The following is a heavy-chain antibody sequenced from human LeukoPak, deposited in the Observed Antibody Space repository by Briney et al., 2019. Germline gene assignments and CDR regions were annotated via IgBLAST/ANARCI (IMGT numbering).Heavy chain of an antibody. CDR1: GFTFTNYA. V-gene: IGHV3-23*01. D-gene: IGHD4-17*01. CDR3: AKREKGPTGRFLDY. J-gene: IGHJ4*02. Sequence: GGSLRLSCAASGFTFTNYAMTWVRQAPGKGLEWVSGISEGVGNTYYADSVKGRFTISRDHSKNTLYLQMNSLRAEDTALYYCAKREKGPTGRFLDYWGKGNLVSVSS. CDR2: ISEGVGNT.